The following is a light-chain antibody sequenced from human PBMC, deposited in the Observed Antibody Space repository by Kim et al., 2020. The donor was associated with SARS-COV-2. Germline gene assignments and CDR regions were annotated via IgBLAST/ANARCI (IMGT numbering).Light chain of an antibody. V-gene: IGLV1-40*01. Sequence: QPVLTQPPSVSGAPGQRVTISCTGGSSNIGACYDVHWYQQLPGTAPKLLIYGNRIRPSGVPDRFSGSKSGTTASLAITGLQAEDEADYYCQSYDSSLSGVFGTGTKVTVL. J-gene: IGLJ1*01. CDR2: GNR. CDR3: QSYDSSLSGV. CDR1: SSNIGACYD.